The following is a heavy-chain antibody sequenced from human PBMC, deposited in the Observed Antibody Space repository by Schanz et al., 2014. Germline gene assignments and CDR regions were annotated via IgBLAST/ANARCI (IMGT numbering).Heavy chain of an antibody. CDR3: AKGKSEVRGIILDY. J-gene: IGHJ4*02. Sequence: QVQLVESWGGLVKPGGSLRLSCAASGLTFSDYYMSWIRQAPGKGLEWVATISGSSENTYYADSVKGRVTISRDNSRNTLFLQMRNLRADDTALYYCAKGKSEVRGIILDYWGQGTMVVVSS. CDR1: GLTFSDYY. V-gene: IGHV3-11*05. CDR2: ISGSSENT. D-gene: IGHD3-10*01.